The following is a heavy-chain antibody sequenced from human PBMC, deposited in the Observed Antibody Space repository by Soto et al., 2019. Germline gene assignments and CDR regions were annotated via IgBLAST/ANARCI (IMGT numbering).Heavy chain of an antibody. V-gene: IGHV1-69*13. CDR3: AGLAAPLYYYYYGMDV. Sequence: SVKVSCKASGGTFSSYAISWVRQAPGQGLEWMGGIIPIFGTANYAQKFQGRVTITADESTSTAYMELSSLRSEDTAVYYCAGLAAPLYYYYYGMDVWGQGTTVTVSS. CDR2: IIPIFGTA. CDR1: GGTFSSYA. D-gene: IGHD6-6*01. J-gene: IGHJ6*02.